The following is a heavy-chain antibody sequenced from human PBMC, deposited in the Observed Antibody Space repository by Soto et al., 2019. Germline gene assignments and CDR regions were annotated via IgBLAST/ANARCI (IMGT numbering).Heavy chain of an antibody. J-gene: IGHJ6*02. CDR3: ARGKKIWGGHSKFYYYSGMDV. D-gene: IGHD3-3*01. CDR1: GYTFTSYD. Sequence: GASVKVSCKASGYTFTSYDINWVRQATGQGLEWMGWMNPNSGNTGYAQKFQGRVTMTRNTSISTAYMELSSLRSEDTAVYYCARGKKIWGGHSKFYYYSGMDVWGQGTTVTVSS. CDR2: MNPNSGNT. V-gene: IGHV1-8*01.